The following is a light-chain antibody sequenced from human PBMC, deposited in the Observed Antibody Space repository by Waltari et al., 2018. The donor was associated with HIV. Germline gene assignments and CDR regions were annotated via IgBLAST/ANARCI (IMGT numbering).Light chain of an antibody. CDR1: SSNIGRNY. J-gene: IGLJ2*01. CDR2: TNN. V-gene: IGLV1-47*01. CDR3: AAWDDSLDGPVV. Sequence: QSVLPQPPSASGTPGQRVTISCSGSSSNIGRNYVSWYHQLPGTAPKLLIYTNNQRPSGVPDRFSGSRSGTSASLVISGLRSEDEADYHCAAWDDSLDGPVVFGGGTKVTVL.